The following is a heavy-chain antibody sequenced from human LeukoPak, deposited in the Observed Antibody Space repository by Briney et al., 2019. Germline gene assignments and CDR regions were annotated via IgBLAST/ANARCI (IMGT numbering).Heavy chain of an antibody. CDR1: GFTFSSYA. V-gene: IGHV3-30*04. CDR2: ISYDGSNK. Sequence: GGSLRLSCAASGFTFSSYAMHWVRQAPGKGLEWVAVISYDGSNKYYADSVKGRFTITRDKSKNMLYLQMNSLRTEDTAVYYCVRSSRYDWNGPADYWGQGTLVTVSS. CDR3: VRSSRYDWNGPADY. D-gene: IGHD1-20*01. J-gene: IGHJ4*02.